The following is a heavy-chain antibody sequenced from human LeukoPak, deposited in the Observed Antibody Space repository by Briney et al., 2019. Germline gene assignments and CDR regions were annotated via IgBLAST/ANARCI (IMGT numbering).Heavy chain of an antibody. J-gene: IGHJ4*02. CDR1: GYTFTSYY. CDR3: ATDIVATVAGRPFDY. V-gene: IGHV1-46*01. Sequence: ASVKVSCKASGYTFTSYYMHWVRQAPGQGLEWMGIINPSGGSTIYAQKFQGRVTMTEDTSTDTAYMELSSLRSEDTAVYYCATDIVATVAGRPFDYWGQGTLVTVSS. D-gene: IGHD5-12*01. CDR2: INPSGGST.